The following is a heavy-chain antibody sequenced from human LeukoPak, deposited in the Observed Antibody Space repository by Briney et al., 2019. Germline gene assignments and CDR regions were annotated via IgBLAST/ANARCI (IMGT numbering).Heavy chain of an antibody. Sequence: PGGSLRLSCAASGFTLSSYLMHWVRQAPGEGVVWVSRIDPDGSTTNYADSVKGRFTTSRDNAKNTLYLQMNSLRAEDTALYYCTRVQAGRAGLMDVWGRGTTVTVSS. J-gene: IGHJ6*02. CDR2: IDPDGSTT. V-gene: IGHV3-74*01. CDR1: GFTLSSYL. CDR3: TRVQAGRAGLMDV. D-gene: IGHD6-13*01.